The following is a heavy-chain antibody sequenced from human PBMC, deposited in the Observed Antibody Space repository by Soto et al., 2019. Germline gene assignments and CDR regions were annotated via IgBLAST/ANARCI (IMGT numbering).Heavy chain of an antibody. CDR2: ISDSGGST. D-gene: IGHD4-4*01. Sequence: SGGSLRLSCAASGFTFSSYGMHWVRQAPGKGLEWVSAISDSGGSTYYADSVKGRFTISRDNSKNTLYLQMNSLRAEDTAVYYCAKDLFTVTTSYFDYWGQGTLVTVSS. CDR1: GFTFSSYG. V-gene: IGHV3-23*01. J-gene: IGHJ4*02. CDR3: AKDLFTVTTSYFDY.